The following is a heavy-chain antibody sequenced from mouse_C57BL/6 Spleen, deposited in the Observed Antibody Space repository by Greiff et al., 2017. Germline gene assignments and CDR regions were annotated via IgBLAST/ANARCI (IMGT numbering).Heavy chain of an antibody. J-gene: IGHJ2*01. Sequence: EVKLMESGGDLVKPGGSLKLSCAASGFTFSSYGMSWVRQTPDKRLEWVATISSGGSYTYYPDSVKGRFTISRDNAKNTLYLQMRSLKSEDTAMYYCARQNSPITTVADYWGQGTTLTVSS. CDR2: ISSGGSYT. V-gene: IGHV5-6*01. CDR3: ARQNSPITTVADY. CDR1: GFTFSSYG. D-gene: IGHD1-1*01.